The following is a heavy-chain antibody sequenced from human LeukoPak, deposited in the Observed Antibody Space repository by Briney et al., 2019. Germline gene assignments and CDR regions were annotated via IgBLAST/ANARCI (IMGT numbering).Heavy chain of an antibody. V-gene: IGHV4-4*02. CDR2: IYHSGST. CDR1: GGSISSSNW. D-gene: IGHD3-10*01. Sequence: ASETLSLTCAVSGGSISSSNWWSWVRPPPGKGLEWIGEIYHSGSTNYNPSLKSRVTISVDKSKNQFSLKLSSVTAADTAVYYCVLYGSGSYGGWFDPWGQGTLVTVSS. J-gene: IGHJ5*02. CDR3: VLYGSGSYGGWFDP.